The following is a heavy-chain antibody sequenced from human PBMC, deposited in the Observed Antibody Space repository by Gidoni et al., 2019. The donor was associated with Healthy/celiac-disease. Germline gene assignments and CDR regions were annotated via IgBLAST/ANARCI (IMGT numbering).Heavy chain of an antibody. CDR2: IRSKANSYAT. Sequence: EVQLVESGGGLVQPGGSLKLSCAAPGCTFSGSAKHWVRQASGKGLEWVGRIRSKANSYATAYAASVKGRFTISRDESKNTAYLQMNNLKTEDTAVYYCTRPLYSSSWYYWGQGTLVTVSS. CDR1: GCTFSGSA. J-gene: IGHJ4*02. CDR3: TRPLYSSSWYY. V-gene: IGHV3-73*01. D-gene: IGHD6-13*01.